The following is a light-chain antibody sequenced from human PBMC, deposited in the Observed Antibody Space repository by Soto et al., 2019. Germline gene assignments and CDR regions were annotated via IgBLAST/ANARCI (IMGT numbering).Light chain of an antibody. J-gene: IGKJ4*01. CDR3: MQALQTPLT. V-gene: IGKV2-28*01. Sequence: DLVMTQSPLSLPVTPGEPASISCRSSQSLLHSNGYNYLDWYLQKPGQSPQLLNYLRSNRASGVPDRFSGSGSGTDFTLKISRVEAEDVGVYYCMQALQTPLTFGGGTKVEIK. CDR2: LRS. CDR1: QSLLHSNGYNY.